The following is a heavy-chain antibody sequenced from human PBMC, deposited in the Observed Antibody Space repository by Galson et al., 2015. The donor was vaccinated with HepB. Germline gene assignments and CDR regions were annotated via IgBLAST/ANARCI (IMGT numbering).Heavy chain of an antibody. CDR1: GFTFSSYG. CDR3: AKSVSPTSPFDY. J-gene: IGHJ4*02. Sequence: SLRLSCAASGFTFSSYGMHWVRQAPGKGLEWVAFIRYDGSNKYYADSVKGRFTISRDNSKNTLYLQMNSLRAEDTAVYYCAKSVSPTSPFDYWGQGTLVTVSS. V-gene: IGHV3-30*02. CDR2: IRYDGSNK.